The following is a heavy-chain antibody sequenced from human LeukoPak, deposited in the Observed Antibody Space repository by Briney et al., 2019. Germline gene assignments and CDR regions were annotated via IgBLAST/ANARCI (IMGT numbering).Heavy chain of an antibody. Sequence: PSETPSLTCAVSGGSISSDDFSWSWIRQTPGKGLEWIGYMYHRGTTHYNPSLKSRVTISVDRSKNQFSLRLTSATAADTAVYYCAGRSGKYPYYFDYWGQGTLVTVSS. CDR2: MYHRGTT. J-gene: IGHJ4*02. CDR1: GGSISSDDFS. D-gene: IGHD3-10*01. V-gene: IGHV4-30-2*01. CDR3: AGRSGKYPYYFDY.